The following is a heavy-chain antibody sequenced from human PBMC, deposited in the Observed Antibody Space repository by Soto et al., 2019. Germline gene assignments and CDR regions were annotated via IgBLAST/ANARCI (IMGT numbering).Heavy chain of an antibody. Sequence: QITLQESGPTQVKPTQTLTLTCSFSGFSLNTDGEGVGWVRQPPGEAMEWLALIYWDDDERYSPSLKTRLTITKYPSKNQVVLIMTNMDPVDTATYYCAHSRNLITEDAQVGDFDYWGQGTLVTVSS. CDR3: AHSRNLITEDAQVGDFDY. J-gene: IGHJ4*02. D-gene: IGHD3-10*01. CDR2: IYWDDDE. V-gene: IGHV2-5*02. CDR1: GFSLNTDGEG.